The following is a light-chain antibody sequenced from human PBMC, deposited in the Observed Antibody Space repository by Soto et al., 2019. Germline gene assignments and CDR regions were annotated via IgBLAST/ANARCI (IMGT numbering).Light chain of an antibody. J-gene: IGKJ5*01. CDR2: DAY. CDR1: QSFRGL. Sequence: EALFTQSPVTLSLSPVERATLSFMASQSFRGLLAWYQQKPGQAPRLLIYDAYNRATGIPPRFSGSGSGTDFTLTISSLEPEDSAVYYCQQRHMWPITFGQGTRLEIK. CDR3: QQRHMWPIT. V-gene: IGKV3-11*01.